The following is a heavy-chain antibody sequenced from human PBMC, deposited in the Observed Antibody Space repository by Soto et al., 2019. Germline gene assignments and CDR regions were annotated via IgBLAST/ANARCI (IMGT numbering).Heavy chain of an antibody. V-gene: IGHV3-23*01. CDR3: AKDRYSSGWYGRLNYFDY. CDR1: GFTFSSYA. D-gene: IGHD6-19*01. CDR2: ISGSGSGT. J-gene: IGHJ4*02. Sequence: EVQLLESGGGLVQPGGSLRLSCAASGFTFSSYAMTWVRQAPGKGLEWVSVISGSGSGTYYADSVKGRFTMSRDNSKNTLYLHMNSLKPEDTGVYYCAKDRYSSGWYGRLNYFDYWGQGTLVTVSS.